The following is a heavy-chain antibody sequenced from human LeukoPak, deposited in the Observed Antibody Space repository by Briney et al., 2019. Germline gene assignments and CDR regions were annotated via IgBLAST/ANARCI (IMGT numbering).Heavy chain of an antibody. Sequence: ASVKVSCKASGGTFSGYAISWVRQAPGQGLEWMGGIIPIFGTANYAQKFQGRVTITADESTSTAYMELSSLRSEDTAVYYCARSYCGGDCTYYYYGMDVWGQGTTVTVSS. CDR1: GGTFSGYA. CDR2: IIPIFGTA. D-gene: IGHD2-21*02. V-gene: IGHV1-69*13. CDR3: ARSYCGGDCTYYYYGMDV. J-gene: IGHJ6*02.